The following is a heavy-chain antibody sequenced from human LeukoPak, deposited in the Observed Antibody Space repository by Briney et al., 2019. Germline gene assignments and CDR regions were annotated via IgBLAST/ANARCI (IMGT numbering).Heavy chain of an antibody. D-gene: IGHD5-18*01. CDR1: GFTFSSYA. CDR2: ISGSGVST. J-gene: IGHJ4*02. Sequence: GGSLRLSCAASGFTFSSYAMSWVRQAPGKGLEWVSAISGSGVSTYYADSVKGRFTISRDNSKNTLYLQMNSLRAEDTAVYYCASDRGYSLGWFDYWGQGTLVTVSS. V-gene: IGHV3-23*01. CDR3: ASDRGYSLGWFDY.